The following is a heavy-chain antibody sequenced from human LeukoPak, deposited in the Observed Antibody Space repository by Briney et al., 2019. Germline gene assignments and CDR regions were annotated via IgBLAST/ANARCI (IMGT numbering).Heavy chain of an antibody. Sequence: PGGSLRLSCAASGFTFSSYSMNWVRQAPGKGLEWVSAISGSGGSTYYADSVKGRFTISRDNSKNTLYLQMNSLRAEDTAVYYCAICHWYSSGCRNDYWGQGTLVTVSS. V-gene: IGHV3-23*01. J-gene: IGHJ4*02. CDR3: AICHWYSSGCRNDY. D-gene: IGHD6-19*01. CDR2: ISGSGGST. CDR1: GFTFSSYS.